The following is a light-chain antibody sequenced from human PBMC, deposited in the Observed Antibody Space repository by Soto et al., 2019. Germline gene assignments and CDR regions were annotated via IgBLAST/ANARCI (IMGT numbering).Light chain of an antibody. V-gene: IGLV2-14*01. CDR2: DVS. CDR3: SSYTSSSTLCV. Sequence: QSALTQPASVSGSPGQSITISCTGTSSDVGGYNYVSWYQRHPGKAPKLMIYDVSNRPSGVSNRFSGSKSGNTASLTISGLQAEDEADYYCSSYTSSSTLCVFGTGTKVTV. CDR1: SSDVGGYNY. J-gene: IGLJ1*01.